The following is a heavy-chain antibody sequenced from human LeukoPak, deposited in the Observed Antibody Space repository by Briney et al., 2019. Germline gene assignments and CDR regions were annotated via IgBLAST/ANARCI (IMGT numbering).Heavy chain of an antibody. Sequence: GGSLRLSCAASGFSFESYGIHWVRQAPGKGLGWVAVTWFGGGNNSFADSVKGRFTISGDSSKNTVYLQMNSLRGEDTAVYYCASDSASSRGWYEFLGSGLDVWGQGTTVTVSS. CDR1: GFSFESYG. CDR3: ASDSASSRGWYEFLGSGLDV. CDR2: TWFGGGNN. D-gene: IGHD3-22*01. J-gene: IGHJ6*02. V-gene: IGHV3-33*01.